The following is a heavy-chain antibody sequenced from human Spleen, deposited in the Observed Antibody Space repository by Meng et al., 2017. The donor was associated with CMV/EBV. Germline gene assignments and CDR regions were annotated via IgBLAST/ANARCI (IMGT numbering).Heavy chain of an antibody. Sequence: GESLKISCAASGFRFDDYGMHWVRQTPGKGLEWVAFIRHDGTNKFYGDSVKGRFTISRDNSKNTVYLQMNSLRVEDTALYYCARFFSTSGDPDYWGQGTLVTVSS. V-gene: IGHV3-30*02. CDR2: IRHDGTNK. CDR3: ARFFSTSGDPDY. D-gene: IGHD2-2*01. J-gene: IGHJ4*02. CDR1: GFRFDDYG.